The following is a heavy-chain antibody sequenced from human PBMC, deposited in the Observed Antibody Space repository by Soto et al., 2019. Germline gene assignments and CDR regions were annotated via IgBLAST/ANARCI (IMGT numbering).Heavy chain of an antibody. D-gene: IGHD3-10*01. V-gene: IGHV6-1*01. J-gene: IGHJ6*02. Sequence: SQTLSLTCAISGDSVSSNSAAWNWIRQSPSRGLEWLGRTYYRSKWYNDYAVSVKSRITINPDTSKNQFSLQLNSVTPEDTAVYYCARDNLHGSGSYFYYYGMDVWGQGTTVTVS. CDR3: ARDNLHGSGSYFYYYGMDV. CDR2: TYYRSKWYN. CDR1: GDSVSSNSAA.